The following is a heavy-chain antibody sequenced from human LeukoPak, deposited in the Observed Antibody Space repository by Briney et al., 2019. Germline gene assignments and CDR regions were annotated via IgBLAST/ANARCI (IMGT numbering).Heavy chain of an antibody. D-gene: IGHD1-26*01. CDR1: GFTFSSYA. CDR2: ISGSGGST. J-gene: IGHJ4*02. V-gene: IGHV3-23*01. Sequence: PGGSLRLSCAASGFTFSSYAMSWVRQAPGKGLEWVSAISGSGGSTYYADPVKGRFTISRDNSKNTLYLQMNSLRAEDTAVYYCAKDGEWELLDGSGGWGQGTLVTVSS. CDR3: AKDGEWELLDGSGG.